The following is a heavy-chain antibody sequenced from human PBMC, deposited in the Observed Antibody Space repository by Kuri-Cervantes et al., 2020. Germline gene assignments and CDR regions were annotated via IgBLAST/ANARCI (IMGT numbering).Heavy chain of an antibody. D-gene: IGHD2-8*01. CDR1: GLTFSSYG. CDR3: AKAVGYCTNGVCWGFDY. V-gene: IGHV3-33*06. CDR2: IWYDGSNK. J-gene: IGHJ4*02. Sequence: LSLTCAASGLTFSSYGMHWVRQAPGKGLEWVAVIWYDGSNKYYADSVKGRFTISRDNSKNTLYLQMNGLRAEDTAVYYCAKAVGYCTNGVCWGFDYWGQGTLVTVSS.